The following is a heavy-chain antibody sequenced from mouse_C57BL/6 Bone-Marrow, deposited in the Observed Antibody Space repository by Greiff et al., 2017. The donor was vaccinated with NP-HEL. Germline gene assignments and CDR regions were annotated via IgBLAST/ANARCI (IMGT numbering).Heavy chain of an antibody. D-gene: IGHD2-4*01. CDR1: GFSLSTFGMG. V-gene: IGHV8-8*01. CDR2: IWWDDDK. J-gene: IGHJ3*01. Sequence: QVTLKESGPGILQPSQTLSLTCSFSGFSLSTFGMGVGWIRQPSGKGLEWLAHIWWDDDKYYNPALKSRLTISKATSKNQVFLKIANVDTADTATYYCARIAPIYYDYDGWFAYWGQGTLVTVSA. CDR3: ARIAPIYYDYDGWFAY.